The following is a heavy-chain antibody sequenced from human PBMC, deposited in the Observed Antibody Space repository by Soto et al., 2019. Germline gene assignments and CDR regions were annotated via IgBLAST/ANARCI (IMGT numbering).Heavy chain of an antibody. V-gene: IGHV1-69*13. CDR3: ARGVYSSSWESFDY. CDR1: GGTFSSYA. CDR2: IIPIFGTA. Sequence: ASVKVSCKASGGTFSSYAISWVRQAPGQGLEWMGGIIPIFGTANYAQKFQGRVTITADESTSTAYMELSSLRSEDTAVYYCARGVYSSSWESFDYWGQGTLVTVSS. D-gene: IGHD6-13*01. J-gene: IGHJ4*02.